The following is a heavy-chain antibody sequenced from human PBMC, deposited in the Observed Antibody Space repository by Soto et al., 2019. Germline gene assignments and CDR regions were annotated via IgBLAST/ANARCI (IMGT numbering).Heavy chain of an antibody. V-gene: IGHV4-59*03. D-gene: IGHD2-21*02. CDR3: AKISAGSTAQPMFTVFDH. Sequence: LSLTCTGSGDSLGSSYWTWIRQAPGRGLEWSGDSYHTGTTNYNPSLKSRVSISVDTSKNQFSLRLRSVTAADRAIYFCAKISAGSTAQPMFTVFDHWGQGTLVAVSS. CDR1: GDSLGSSY. J-gene: IGHJ4*02. CDR2: SYHTGTT.